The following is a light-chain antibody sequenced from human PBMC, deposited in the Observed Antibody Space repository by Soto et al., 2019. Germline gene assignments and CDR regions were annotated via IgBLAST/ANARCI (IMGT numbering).Light chain of an antibody. Sequence: EIVMTQSPATLSVSPGERATLSCRASQSVSSNLAWYQQKPGQAPRLLIYGPSTRATGIPARFSGSGSGTEFTLTISTLQSEDFAVYYCQQYNNWPRVFTFGPGNKVDIK. CDR3: QQYNNWPRVFT. J-gene: IGKJ3*01. V-gene: IGKV3-15*01. CDR1: QSVSSN. CDR2: GPS.